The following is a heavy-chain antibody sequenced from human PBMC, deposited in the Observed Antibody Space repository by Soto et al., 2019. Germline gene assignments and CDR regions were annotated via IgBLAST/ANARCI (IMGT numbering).Heavy chain of an antibody. D-gene: IGHD6-6*01. Sequence: SETLSLTCDGGSVSGYYWSWSRQPPGKGLEWIGEINHSGSTKYNPSLKSRVTISVDTSKNQFSLKLHSMTAADTAVYYCARGSIAGRGVFGYWGLGTLVTVSS. CDR2: INHSGST. V-gene: IGHV4-34*01. J-gene: IGHJ4*02. CDR3: ARGSIAGRGVFGY. CDR1: GGSVSGYY.